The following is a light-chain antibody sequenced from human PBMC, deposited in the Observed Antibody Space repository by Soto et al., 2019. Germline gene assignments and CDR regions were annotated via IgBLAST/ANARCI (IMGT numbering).Light chain of an antibody. CDR3: QQYNTWPPIT. J-gene: IGKJ5*01. CDR2: GAS. Sequence: EIVMTQSPVTLSVSPGERATLSCRASQSVSSNLAWYQQKPGQAPRLLIYGASIRATGIPARFSGSGSWTEFTLTISSLQSEDFAVYYCQQYNTWPPITFGQGTRLEIK. CDR1: QSVSSN. V-gene: IGKV3-15*01.